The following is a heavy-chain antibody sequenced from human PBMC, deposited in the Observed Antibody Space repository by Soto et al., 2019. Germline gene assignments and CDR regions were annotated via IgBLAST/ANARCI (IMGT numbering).Heavy chain of an antibody. D-gene: IGHD4-17*01. Sequence: SETLSLTCAVYGGSFSGYYWSWIRQPPGKGLEWIGHTYHSGNPYYNPSLKSRVIISVDRSKNQFSLKVRSVTAADTAVYYCARETYGHYVGYIDPWGQGILVTVSS. V-gene: IGHV4-34*01. CDR2: TYHSGNP. CDR3: ARETYGHYVGYIDP. J-gene: IGHJ5*02. CDR1: GGSFSGYY.